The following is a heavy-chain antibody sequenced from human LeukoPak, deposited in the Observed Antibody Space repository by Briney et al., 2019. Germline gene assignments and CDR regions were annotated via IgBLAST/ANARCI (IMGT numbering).Heavy chain of an antibody. D-gene: IGHD3-16*01. V-gene: IGHV3-7*03. J-gene: IGHJ6*02. CDR1: GFTFSSYW. CDR3: ARGGGLDV. Sequence: GGSLRLSCAASGFTFSSYWMNWARQAPGEGLEWVASINHNGNVNYYVDSVKGRFTISRDNAKNSLYLQMSNLRAEDTAVYFCARGGGLDVWGQGGTVTVSS. CDR2: INHNGNVN.